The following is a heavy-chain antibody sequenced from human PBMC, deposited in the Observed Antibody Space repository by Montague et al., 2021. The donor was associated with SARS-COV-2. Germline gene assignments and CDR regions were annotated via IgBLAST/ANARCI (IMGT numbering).Heavy chain of an antibody. V-gene: IGHV6-1*01. CDR2: TYYRSKWIN. J-gene: IGHJ3*02. CDR3: AREGFHAFDI. Sequence: CAISGDSVSSVRAAWNWIRQSPSRGLEWLGRTYYRSKWINAYAVSVESRMSITPDTSKNQFSLHLNFVTPDDTAVYYCAREGFHAFDIWGQGTPVIVSS. CDR1: GDSVSSVRAA. D-gene: IGHD2/OR15-2a*01.